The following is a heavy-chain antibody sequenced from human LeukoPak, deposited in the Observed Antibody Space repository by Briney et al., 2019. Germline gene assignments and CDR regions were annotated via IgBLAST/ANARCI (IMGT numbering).Heavy chain of an antibody. Sequence: SETLSLTCTVSGGAISSSSYYWAWIRQPPGRGLEWIASLSHSGSAYYNPSLKSRVTISVDTSKKQLSLKVNSVTAADTAVYYCAKVPTVIHAQFDPWGPGTLVTVSS. CDR3: AKVPTVIHAQFDP. J-gene: IGHJ5*02. V-gene: IGHV4-39*07. CDR1: GGAISSSSYY. CDR2: LSHSGSA. D-gene: IGHD4-17*01.